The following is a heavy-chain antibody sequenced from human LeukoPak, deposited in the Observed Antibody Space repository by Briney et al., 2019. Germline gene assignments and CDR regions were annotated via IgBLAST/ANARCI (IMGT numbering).Heavy chain of an antibody. J-gene: IGHJ4*02. CDR3: ARAPVATPSEFDY. CDR1: GGSISSSNW. CDR2: ISYSGNT. Sequence: SGTLPLTCAVSGGSISSSNWWSWVRQPPGKGLEWIGYISYSGNTYYNPSLKSRAAISADTPKNQFSLKLSSTTAADTAVYYCARAPVATPSEFDYWGQGTLVTVSS. V-gene: IGHV4-4*02. D-gene: IGHD5-12*01.